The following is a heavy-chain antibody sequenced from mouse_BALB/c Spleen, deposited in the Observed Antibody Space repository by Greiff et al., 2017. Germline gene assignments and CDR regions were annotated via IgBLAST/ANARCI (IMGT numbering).Heavy chain of an antibody. CDR1: GFSLTSYG. CDR2: IWAGGST. V-gene: IGHV2-9*02. CDR3: ARENYYGSPFAY. Sequence: VQLVESGPGLVAPSQSLSITCTVSGFSLTSYGVHWVRQPPGKGLEWLGVIWAGGSTNYNSALMSRLSISKDNSKSQVFLKMNSLQTDDTAMYYCARENYYGSPFAYWGQGTLVTVSA. J-gene: IGHJ3*01. D-gene: IGHD1-1*01.